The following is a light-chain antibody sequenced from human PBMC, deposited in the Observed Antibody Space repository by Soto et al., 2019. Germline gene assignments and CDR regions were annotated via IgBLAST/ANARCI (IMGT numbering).Light chain of an antibody. CDR2: QVS. CDR1: SSDVGGYYY. V-gene: IGLV2-14*01. Sequence: QSVLTQPASVSGSPGQSITISCTGTSSDVGGYYYVSWYQHHPGKAPKLMIYQVSNRPSGVSNRFSGSKSGNTASLTISGLQAEDKADYYCSSYTSSNTFYVFGTGTKLTVL. J-gene: IGLJ1*01. CDR3: SSYTSSNTFYV.